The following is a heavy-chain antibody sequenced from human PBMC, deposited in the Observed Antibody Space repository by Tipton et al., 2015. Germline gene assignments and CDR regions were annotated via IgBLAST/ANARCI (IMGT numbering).Heavy chain of an antibody. CDR2: IHHSGDT. V-gene: IGHV4-59*08. D-gene: IGHD4-17*01. CDR3: ARAEIGDFDY. CDR1: GGSFSDYY. J-gene: IGHJ4*02. Sequence: LRLSCTVSGGSFSDYYWSWIRQPPGKGLEWIGNIHHSGDTYYNPSLESRVTISVDTSKNQFSLNLRSVTAADTAVYYCARAEIGDFDYWGQGTLVTVSS.